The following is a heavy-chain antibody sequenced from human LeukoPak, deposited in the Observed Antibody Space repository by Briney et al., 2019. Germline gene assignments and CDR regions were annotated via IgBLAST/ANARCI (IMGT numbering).Heavy chain of an antibody. CDR3: ARHRGYSSSATP. J-gene: IGHJ5*02. CDR2: IYASGST. V-gene: IGHV4-4*09. Sequence: SETLSLTCTVSGGSISSYYWSWIRQPPGKGLEWIGYIYASGSTNYNPSLKSRVTISVDTSKNQFSLKLSSVTAADTAVYYCARHRGYSSSATPWGQGTLVTVSS. CDR1: GGSISSYY. D-gene: IGHD6-13*01.